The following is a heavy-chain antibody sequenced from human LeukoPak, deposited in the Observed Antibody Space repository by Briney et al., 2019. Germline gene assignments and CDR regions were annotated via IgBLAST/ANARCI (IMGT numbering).Heavy chain of an antibody. J-gene: IGHJ4*02. CDR1: GFTVSSNY. D-gene: IGHD6-19*01. CDR2: IYSGGST. V-gene: IGHV3-53*01. CDR3: AKLAASSGSLDY. Sequence: GRSLRLSCAASGFTVSSNYMSWVRQAPGKGLEWVSVIYSGGSTYYADSVKGRFTISRDNSKNTLYLQMSSLRVEDTAVYYCAKLAASSGSLDYWGQGTLVTVSS.